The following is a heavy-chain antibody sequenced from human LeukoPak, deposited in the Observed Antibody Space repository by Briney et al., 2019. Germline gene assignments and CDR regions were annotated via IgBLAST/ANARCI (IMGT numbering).Heavy chain of an antibody. CDR2: IYSGGST. D-gene: IGHD4-17*01. V-gene: IGHV3-66*01. CDR1: GFTVSSNY. Sequence: GGSLRLSCAASGFTVSSNYMSWVRQAPGKGLKWVSVIYSGGSTYYADFVKGRFTISRDNSKNTLYLQMNSLRAEDTAVYYCARELYGDVGYWGQGTPVTVSS. CDR3: ARELYGDVGY. J-gene: IGHJ4*02.